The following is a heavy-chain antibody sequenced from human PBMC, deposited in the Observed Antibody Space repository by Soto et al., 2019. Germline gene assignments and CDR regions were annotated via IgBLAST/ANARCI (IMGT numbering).Heavy chain of an antibody. CDR1: GFTFSSYA. V-gene: IGHV3-30-3*01. D-gene: IGHD3-3*01. Sequence: PGGSLRLSCAASGFTFSSYAMHWVRQAPGKGLEWVAVISYDGSNKYYADSVKGRFTISRDNSKNTLYLQMNSLRAEDTAVYYCARDQSTIFGVVGYWGQGTLVTVSS. CDR2: ISYDGSNK. J-gene: IGHJ4*02. CDR3: ARDQSTIFGVVGY.